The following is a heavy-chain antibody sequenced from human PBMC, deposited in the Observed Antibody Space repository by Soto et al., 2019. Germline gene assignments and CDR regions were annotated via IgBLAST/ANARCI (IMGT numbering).Heavy chain of an antibody. CDR3: ARAKYSSPYNWFDP. D-gene: IGHD6-6*01. J-gene: IGHJ5*02. CDR2: IYHSGST. V-gene: IGHV4-4*02. Sequence: SETLSLTCAVSGGSISSSNWWSWVRQPPGKGLEWIGEIYHSGSTNYNPSLKSRVTISVDKSKNQFSLKLSSVTAADTAVYYCARAKYSSPYNWFDPWGQGTLVTVSS. CDR1: GGSISSSNW.